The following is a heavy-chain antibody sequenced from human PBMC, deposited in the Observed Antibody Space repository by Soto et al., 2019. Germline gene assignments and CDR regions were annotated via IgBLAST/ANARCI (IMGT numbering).Heavy chain of an antibody. J-gene: IGHJ5*02. Sequence: ASVKVSCKASGGTLSSYAISWVRQAPGQGLEWMGGIIPIFGTANYAQKFQGRVTITADESTSTAYMELSSLRSEDTAVDYCARENHIVGVSAIKNWFDPWGQGTLVTVSS. CDR1: GGTLSSYA. CDR2: IIPIFGTA. V-gene: IGHV1-69*13. D-gene: IGHD2-21*01. CDR3: ARENHIVGVSAIKNWFDP.